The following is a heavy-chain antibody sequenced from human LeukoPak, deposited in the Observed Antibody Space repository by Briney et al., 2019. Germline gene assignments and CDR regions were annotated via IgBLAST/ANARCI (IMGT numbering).Heavy chain of an antibody. J-gene: IGHJ5*02. Sequence: PGGSLRLSCAASGFTFSDYYMSWIRQAPGKGLEWVAKIKVDGSEKYYVDSVRGRFTISRDNAQKSLFLQMDSLRAEDTAVYHCARSIDYSIPSPWGQGTLVTVSS. CDR3: ARSIDYSIPSP. D-gene: IGHD6-13*01. CDR2: IKVDGSEK. V-gene: IGHV3-7*01. CDR1: GFTFSDYY.